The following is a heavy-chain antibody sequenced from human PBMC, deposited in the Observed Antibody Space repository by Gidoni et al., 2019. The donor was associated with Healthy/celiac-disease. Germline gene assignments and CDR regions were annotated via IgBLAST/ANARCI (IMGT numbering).Heavy chain of an antibody. CDR1: GFTVSSNY. V-gene: IGHV3-66*02. D-gene: IGHD3-10*01. CDR2: IYSGGST. J-gene: IGHJ6*02. Sequence: EVQLVESGGGLVQPGGSLRLSCAASGFTVSSNYMSWVRQAPGKGLEWVSVIYSGGSTYYADSVKGRFTISRDNSKNTLYLQMNSLRAEDTAVYYCARDSRGYYGSGSGLGMDVWGQGTTVTVSS. CDR3: ARDSRGYYGSGSGLGMDV.